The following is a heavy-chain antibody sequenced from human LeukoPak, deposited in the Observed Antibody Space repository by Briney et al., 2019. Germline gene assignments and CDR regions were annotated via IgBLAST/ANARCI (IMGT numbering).Heavy chain of an antibody. CDR3: ARHPFLDY. J-gene: IGHJ4*02. CDR2: INHSGST. V-gene: IGHV4-34*01. CDR1: GGSFSGYY. Sequence: SETLSLTCAVYGGSFSGYYWSWIRQPPGKGLEWIGEINHSGSTYYNPSLKSRVTISVDTSKNQFSLKLSSVTAADTAVYYCARHPFLDYWGQGTLVTVSS.